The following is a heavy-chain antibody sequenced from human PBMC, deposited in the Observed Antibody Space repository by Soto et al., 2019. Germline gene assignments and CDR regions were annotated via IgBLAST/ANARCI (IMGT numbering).Heavy chain of an antibody. D-gene: IGHD6-19*01. J-gene: IGHJ4*02. CDR3: ARDQAADLYSSGWSFDY. CDR1: GFTFSSYA. V-gene: IGHV3-30-3*01. CDR2: ISYDGSNK. Sequence: QVQLVESGGGVVQPGRSLRLSCAASGFTFSSYAMHWVRQAPGKGLEWVAVISYDGSNKYYADSVKGRFTISRDNAKNTLYLQMNSLRAEDTAVYYCARDQAADLYSSGWSFDYWGQGTLVTVSS.